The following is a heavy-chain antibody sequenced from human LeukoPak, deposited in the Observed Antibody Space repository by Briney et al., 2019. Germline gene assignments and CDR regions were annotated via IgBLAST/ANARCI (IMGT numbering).Heavy chain of an antibody. J-gene: IGHJ4*02. Sequence: QPGGSLRLSCAASGFTFSSYSMNWVRQAPGKGLEWVSYISSSSSTIYYADSVKGRFTISRDNAKNSLYLQMNSLRAEDTAVYYCAREPNSSGGDYWGQGTLVTVSS. CDR2: ISSSSSTI. CDR3: AREPNSSGGDY. V-gene: IGHV3-48*04. CDR1: GFTFSSYS. D-gene: IGHD6-19*01.